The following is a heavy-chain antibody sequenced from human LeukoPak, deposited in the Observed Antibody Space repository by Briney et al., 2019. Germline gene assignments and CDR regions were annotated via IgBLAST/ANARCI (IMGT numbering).Heavy chain of an antibody. D-gene: IGHD5-12*01. CDR2: INSDGSST. J-gene: IGHJ2*01. CDR3: AGWGYSGYDPPNWYCDL. Sequence: PGGSLRLSCAASGFTFSSYWMHWVRQAPGKGLVWVSRINSDGSSTSYADSVKGRFTISRDNAKNTLYPQMNSLRAEDTAVYYCAGWGYSGYDPPNWYCDLWGRGTLVTVSS. V-gene: IGHV3-74*01. CDR1: GFTFSSYW.